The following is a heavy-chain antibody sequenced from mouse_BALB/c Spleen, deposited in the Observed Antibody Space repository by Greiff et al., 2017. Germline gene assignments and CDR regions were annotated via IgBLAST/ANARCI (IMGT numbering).Heavy chain of an antibody. Sequence: VKLQQSGAELVRPGTSVKISCKASGYTFTNYWLGWVKQRPGHGLEWIGDIYPGGGYTNYNEKFKGKATLTADTSSSTAYMQLSSLTSEDSAVYFCADSSGYVAMDYWGQGTSVTVSS. CDR3: ADSSGYVAMDY. J-gene: IGHJ4*01. V-gene: IGHV1-63*02. D-gene: IGHD3-2*01. CDR2: IYPGGGYT. CDR1: GYTFTNYW.